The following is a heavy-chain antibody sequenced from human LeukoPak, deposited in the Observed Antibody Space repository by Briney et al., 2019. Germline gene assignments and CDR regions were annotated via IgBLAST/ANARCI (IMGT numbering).Heavy chain of an antibody. J-gene: IGHJ4*02. CDR1: GGSFSGYY. Sequence: SETLSLTCAVYGGSFSGYYWSWIRQPPGKGLEWIGEINHSGSTNYNPSLKSRVTISVDTSKNQFSLKLSSVTAADTAVYYCARVIAVAGYFDYWGQGTLVTVSS. D-gene: IGHD6-19*01. V-gene: IGHV4-34*01. CDR2: INHSGST. CDR3: ARVIAVAGYFDY.